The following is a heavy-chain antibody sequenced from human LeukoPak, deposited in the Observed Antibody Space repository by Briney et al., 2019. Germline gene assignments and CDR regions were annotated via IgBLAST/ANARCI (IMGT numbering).Heavy chain of an antibody. V-gene: IGHV1-46*01. D-gene: IGHD5-24*01. CDR3: ARWLQLHYYYGMDV. J-gene: IGHJ6*02. CDR1: GYTFTSYY. CDR2: INPSGGST. Sequence: ASVKVSCKASGYTFTSYYMHWVRQAPGQGLEWMGIINPSGGSTSYAQKFQGRVTMTTDTSTSTAYMELRSLRSDDTAVYYCARWLQLHYYYGMDVWGQGTTVTVSS.